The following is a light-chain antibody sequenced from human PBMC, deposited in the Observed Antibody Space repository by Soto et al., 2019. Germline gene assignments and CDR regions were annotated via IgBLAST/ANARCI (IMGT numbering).Light chain of an antibody. V-gene: IGKV3D-20*02. Sequence: ETVLTQSPGTLSLSPGERATLSCRAIQSVSSNYLAWYQQKPGQAPRLLIYGASNRATGIPDRFSGSGSGTDFTLTISSLEPEDFAVYYCQQRSNWPPETFGQGTRLE. CDR3: QQRSNWPPET. J-gene: IGKJ5*01. CDR2: GAS. CDR1: QSVSSNY.